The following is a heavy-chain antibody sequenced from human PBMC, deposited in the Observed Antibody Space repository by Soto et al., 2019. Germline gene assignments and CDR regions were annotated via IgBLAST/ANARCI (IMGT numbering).Heavy chain of an antibody. V-gene: IGHV3-53*01. Sequence: ESGGGLIQPGGSLRLSCAASGFTVSSKYMTWVRQAPGKGLEWVSILWSAGLTYYADSVKGLFTISRDNSKNTLYLQMNSLRADVSAVYYCARELPPDLWGQGTLVTASS. D-gene: IGHD2-15*01. CDR1: GFTVSSKY. CDR2: LWSAGLT. CDR3: ARELPPDL. J-gene: IGHJ5*02.